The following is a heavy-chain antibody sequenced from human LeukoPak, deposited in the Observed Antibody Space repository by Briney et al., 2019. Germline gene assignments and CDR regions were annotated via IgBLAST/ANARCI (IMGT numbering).Heavy chain of an antibody. Sequence: GGSLRLSCAASGFTFSVYSMNWIRQAPGKGLEWVSYIGSSSTYITYAESVRGRFTISRDNAKNSLYLQMNSLRAEDTAVYYCARDFHSSSWFDYWGQGTLVTVSS. CDR1: GFTFSVYS. CDR3: ARDFHSSSWFDY. V-gene: IGHV3-21*01. D-gene: IGHD6-13*01. J-gene: IGHJ5*01. CDR2: IGSSSTYI.